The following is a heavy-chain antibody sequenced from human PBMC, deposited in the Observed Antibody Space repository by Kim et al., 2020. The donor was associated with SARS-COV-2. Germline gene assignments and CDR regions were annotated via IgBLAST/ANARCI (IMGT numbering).Heavy chain of an antibody. Sequence: ASVKVSCKASGYTFTSYGISWVRQAPGQGLEWMGWISAYNGNTNYAQKLQGRVTMTTDTSTSTAYMELRSLRSDDTAVYYCARDGVDTAMGDFGGYWGQGTLVTVSS. D-gene: IGHD5-18*01. CDR1: GYTFTSYG. CDR3: ARDGVDTAMGDFGGY. J-gene: IGHJ4*02. V-gene: IGHV1-18*01. CDR2: ISAYNGNT.